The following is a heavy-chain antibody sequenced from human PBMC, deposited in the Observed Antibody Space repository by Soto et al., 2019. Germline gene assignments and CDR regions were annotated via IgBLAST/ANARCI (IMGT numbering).Heavy chain of an antibody. J-gene: IGHJ6*02. CDR2: TTGSGGTA. CDR3: VKHSGYDHYYGMEG. Sequence: EVQLLESGGGLVQPGGSLRLSCAASILSFDIYAMSWVRQAPGKGLEWVSATTGSGGTAYYAGSVKGRFTISRDNSKNTLYLQMDSLRAEDTAVYYCVKHSGYDHYYGMEGWGQGTTVTVSS. V-gene: IGHV3-23*01. CDR1: ILSFDIYA. D-gene: IGHD5-12*01.